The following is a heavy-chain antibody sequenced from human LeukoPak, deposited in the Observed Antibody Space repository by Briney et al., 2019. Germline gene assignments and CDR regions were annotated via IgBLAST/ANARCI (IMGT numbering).Heavy chain of an antibody. CDR3: AKDRELLAYYYYYMDV. D-gene: IGHD1-26*01. CDR2: ISADGGGT. J-gene: IGHJ6*03. CDR1: GFTFSSYA. Sequence: GGSLRLSCVVSGFTFSSYAMSWVRQAPGKGLEWVSDISADGGGTFYADSGKGRFTISRDNSKNFLYLQMNSLRADDTAVYYCAKDRELLAYYYYYMDVWGKGTTVTVSS. V-gene: IGHV3-23*01.